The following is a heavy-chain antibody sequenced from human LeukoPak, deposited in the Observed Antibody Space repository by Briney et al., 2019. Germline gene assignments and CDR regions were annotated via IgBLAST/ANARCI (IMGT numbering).Heavy chain of an antibody. D-gene: IGHD2-15*01. J-gene: IGHJ4*02. CDR1: GFTFSSYA. CDR3: AKDWGYCSGGSCYLNDY. V-gene: IGHV3-23*01. Sequence: GGSLRLSCAASGFTFSSYAMSWVRQAPGKGLEWVSAISGSGGSTYYADSVKGRFTISRDNSKNTLCLQINSLRAEDTAVYYCAKDWGYCSGGSCYLNDYWGQGTLVTVSS. CDR2: ISGSGGST.